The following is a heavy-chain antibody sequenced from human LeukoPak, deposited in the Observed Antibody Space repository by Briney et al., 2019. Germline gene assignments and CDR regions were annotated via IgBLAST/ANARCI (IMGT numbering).Heavy chain of an antibody. D-gene: IGHD3-22*01. CDR2: INPNSGGT. CDR1: GYTFTSYY. Sequence: ASVKVSCKASGYTFTSYYMHWVRQAPGQGLEWMWWINPNSGGTNYAQKFQGRVTMTRDTSISTAYTELRRLRSDDTAVYYCARGSGYYSYYFDYWGQGTLVTVSS. V-gene: IGHV1-2*02. J-gene: IGHJ4*02. CDR3: ARGSGYYSYYFDY.